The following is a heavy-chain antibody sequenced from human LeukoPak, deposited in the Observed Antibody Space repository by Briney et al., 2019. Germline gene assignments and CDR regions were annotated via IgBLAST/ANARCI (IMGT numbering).Heavy chain of an antibody. V-gene: IGHV4-34*01. CDR2: INHGGST. J-gene: IGHJ4*02. CDR3: ARGHYSNFYYFDY. CDR1: GGSFSGYY. D-gene: IGHD4-11*01. Sequence: KSSETLSLTCAVYGGSFSGYYWSWIRQPPGKGLEWIGEINHGGSTNYNPSLKSRVTISVDTSKNQFSLKLSSVTAADTAVYYCARGHYSNFYYFDYWGQGTLVTVSS.